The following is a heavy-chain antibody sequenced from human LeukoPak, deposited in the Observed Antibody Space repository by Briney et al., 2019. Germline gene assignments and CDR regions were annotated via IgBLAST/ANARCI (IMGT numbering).Heavy chain of an antibody. Sequence: PGGSLRLSCAASGFTFSSYAMSWVRQAPGKGLEWVSAISGSGGSTYYADSVKGRFTISRDNSKNTLYLQMNSLRAEDTAVYYCAKAARYSNSFISEFDYWGQGTLVTVSS. J-gene: IGHJ4*02. CDR3: AKAARYSNSFISEFDY. CDR2: ISGSGGST. D-gene: IGHD4-11*01. CDR1: GFTFSSYA. V-gene: IGHV3-23*01.